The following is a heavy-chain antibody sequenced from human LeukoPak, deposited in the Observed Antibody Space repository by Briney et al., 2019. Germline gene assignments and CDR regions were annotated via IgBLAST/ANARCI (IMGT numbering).Heavy chain of an antibody. J-gene: IGHJ5*02. V-gene: IGHV1-69*04. CDR2: IIPILGIA. D-gene: IGHD6-13*01. Sequence: ASVKVSCKASGGTFSSNAISWVRQAPGQGLEWMGRIIPILGIANYAQKFQGRVTITADKSTSTAYMELSSLRSEDTAVYYCARVIAAAGNNWFDPWGQGTLVTVSS. CDR1: GGTFSSNA. CDR3: ARVIAAAGNNWFDP.